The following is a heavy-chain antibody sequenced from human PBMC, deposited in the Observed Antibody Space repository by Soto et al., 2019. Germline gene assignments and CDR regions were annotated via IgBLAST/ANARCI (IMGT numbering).Heavy chain of an antibody. D-gene: IGHD2-15*01. Sequence: LSLTCTASGGSISSSSYYWGWIRQPPGKGLEWIGSIYYSGSTYYNPSLKSRVTISVDTSKNQFSLKLSSVTAADTAVYYCARHVEVGAANWFDPWGQGTLVTVSS. V-gene: IGHV4-39*01. CDR1: GGSISSSSYY. CDR2: IYYSGST. CDR3: ARHVEVGAANWFDP. J-gene: IGHJ5*02.